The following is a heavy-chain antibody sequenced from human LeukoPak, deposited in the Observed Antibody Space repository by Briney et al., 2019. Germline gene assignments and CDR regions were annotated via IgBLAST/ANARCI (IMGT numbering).Heavy chain of an antibody. CDR2: IRSDGSNK. V-gene: IGHV3-30*02. CDR3: AKDPRRGVGFVGATFDY. CDR1: GFTFSSYG. D-gene: IGHD1-26*01. Sequence: GGSLRLSCAASGFTFSSYGMTWVRQAPGKGLEWVAFIRSDGSNKYYADSVKGRFTISRDNSKNTLYLQMNSLRAEDTAVYYCAKDPRRGVGFVGATFDYWGQGTLVSVSS. J-gene: IGHJ4*02.